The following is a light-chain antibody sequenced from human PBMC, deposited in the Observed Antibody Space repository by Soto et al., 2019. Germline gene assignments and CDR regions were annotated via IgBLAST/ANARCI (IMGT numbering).Light chain of an antibody. Sequence: QSALTQPASVSGSPGQSITISCTGTSSDVGAYDFVSWYQQHPDKAPKLMIYEVSNRPSGVSNRFSASKSVNTATLTISGLQAGDEADYCCSSYPSSSTRVFGTGTKSPS. CDR1: SSDVGAYDF. V-gene: IGLV2-14*03. CDR3: SSYPSSSTRV. J-gene: IGLJ1*01. CDR2: EVS.